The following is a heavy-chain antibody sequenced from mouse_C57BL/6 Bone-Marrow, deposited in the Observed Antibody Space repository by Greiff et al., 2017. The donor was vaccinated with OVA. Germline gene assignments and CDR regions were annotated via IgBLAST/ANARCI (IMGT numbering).Heavy chain of an antibody. V-gene: IGHV14-3*01. CDR1: GFNIKNTY. CDR3: YLYGRSYGDAMDD. D-gene: IGHD1-1*01. Sequence: VQLQQSVAELVRPGASVKLSCTASGFNIKNTYMHWVKQRPEQGLEWIGRIDPANGNTKYAPKFQGKATLTADTSSNTAYLQLSNLTSEDTAVYYVYLYGRSYGDAMDDWGQGTSVTVAS. CDR2: IDPANGNT. J-gene: IGHJ4*01.